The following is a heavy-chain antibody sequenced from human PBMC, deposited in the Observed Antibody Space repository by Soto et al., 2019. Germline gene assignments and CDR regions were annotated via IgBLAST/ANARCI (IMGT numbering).Heavy chain of an antibody. CDR3: ARRFVAVAAFDY. Sequence: SETLSLTCTVSGGSISSSSYYWGWIRQPPGKGLEWIGSVYYSGSTYYNPSLKSRVTISVDTSKNQFSLKLSSVTAADTAVYYCARRFVAVAAFDYWGQGTLVTVSS. J-gene: IGHJ4*02. D-gene: IGHD6-19*01. CDR1: GGSISSSSYY. V-gene: IGHV4-39*01. CDR2: VYYSGST.